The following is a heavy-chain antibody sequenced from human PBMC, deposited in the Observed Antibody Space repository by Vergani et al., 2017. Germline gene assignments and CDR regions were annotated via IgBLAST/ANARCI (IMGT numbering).Heavy chain of an antibody. J-gene: IGHJ4*02. CDR3: ARDLFYYDSSGYYSGFVDY. Sequence: VQLVESGGGLVKPGGSLRLSCAASGFTFSDFIMNWVRQAPGKGLEWVSSISSSSSYIYYADSVKGRFTISRDNAKNSLYLQMNSLRAEDTAVYYCARDLFYYDSSGYYSGFVDYWGQGTLVTVSS. CDR2: ISSSSSYI. V-gene: IGHV3-21*01. CDR1: GFTFSDFI. D-gene: IGHD3-22*01.